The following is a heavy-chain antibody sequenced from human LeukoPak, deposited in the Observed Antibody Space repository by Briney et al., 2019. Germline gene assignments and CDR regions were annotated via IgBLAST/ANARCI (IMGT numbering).Heavy chain of an antibody. CDR2: ISYDGSNK. J-gene: IGHJ4*02. D-gene: IGHD1-26*01. Sequence: GGSLRLPCAASGFTFSSYGMHWVRQAPGKGLEWVAVISYDGSNKYYADSVKDRFTISRDNSKNTLYLQMNSLRAEDTAVYYCARGTGGWAVAEEQWELLGWGQGTLVTVSS. CDR3: ARGTGGWAVAEEQWELLG. CDR1: GFTFSSYG. V-gene: IGHV3-30*03.